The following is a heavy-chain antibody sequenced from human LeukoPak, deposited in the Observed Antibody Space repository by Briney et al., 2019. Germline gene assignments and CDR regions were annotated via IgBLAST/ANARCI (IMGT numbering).Heavy chain of an antibody. CDR3: ARTYGSGNYYIDY. CDR1: GLSLTTTGMC. J-gene: IGHJ4*02. Sequence: SGPALVKPTQPFTLTCTFSGLSLTTTGMCVSWIRQLPGKALEWLARIDWDDDKFYTTFLGTRLTISRDTSKNQVVLTMNNMDPVDRATYYCARTYGSGNYYIDYWGQGTPVTVSS. CDR2: IDWDDDK. V-gene: IGHV2-70*17. D-gene: IGHD3-10*01.